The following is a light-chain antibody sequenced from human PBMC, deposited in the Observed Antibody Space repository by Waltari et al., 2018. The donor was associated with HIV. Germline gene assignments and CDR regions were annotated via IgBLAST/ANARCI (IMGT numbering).Light chain of an antibody. CDR3: QSYDANTVV. CDR1: SGSIDSTY. J-gene: IGLJ2*01. Sequence: NFMLTQPHSVSESPGKTVTISCTRSSGSIDSTYVQWHQQRPGSAPTSVIYEDNKRPSRVPVRFSGSIDSSSNTASLTIAGLKTEDEADYYCQSYDANTVVFGGGTKLTVL. CDR2: EDN. V-gene: IGLV6-57*04.